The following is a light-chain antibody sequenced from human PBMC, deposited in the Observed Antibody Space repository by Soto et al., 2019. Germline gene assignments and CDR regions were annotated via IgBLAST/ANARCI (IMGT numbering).Light chain of an antibody. CDR2: GAS. V-gene: IGKV3-15*01. CDR1: QNVIRH. J-gene: IGKJ5*01. CDR3: QQYNNWPPIT. Sequence: EIVMTQSPATLSVSPGERATLSCRATQNVIRHLSWDQQKPAQAPRLLIYGASTRATGIPARFSGSGSGTEFTLTITSLQSENFAVYYCQQYNNWPPITFGQGKRLEIK.